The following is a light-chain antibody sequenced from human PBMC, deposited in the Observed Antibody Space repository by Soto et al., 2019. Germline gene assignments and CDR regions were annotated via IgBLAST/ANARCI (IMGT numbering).Light chain of an antibody. J-gene: IGKJ1*01. V-gene: IGKV3-20*01. CDR2: GSY. CDR3: QPYGSSPQET. CDR1: ASVSSN. Sequence: EIVMTQSPATLSVSPGERSTLSCRASASVSSNLAWYAQKPGQAPRLLIYGSYSRATGIPDGFSGSGSGTDFTLTISSLEPEAFAVYYCQPYGSSPQETFGQGTKVDI.